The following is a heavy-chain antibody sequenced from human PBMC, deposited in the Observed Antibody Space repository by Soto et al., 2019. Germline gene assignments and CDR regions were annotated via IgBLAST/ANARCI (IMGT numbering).Heavy chain of an antibody. CDR3: ARDREYSPYGLDV. J-gene: IGHJ6*02. Sequence: GGSLRLSWAASGCTFSSYAIHWVRQAPGKGLEWVAIISYDGNNKYYADSVKGRFTISRDNSKNTLYLQMNSLRAEDTAVYYCARDREYSPYGLDVWGQGTTVTVSS. V-gene: IGHV3-30*14. CDR1: GCTFSSYA. D-gene: IGHD5-12*01. CDR2: ISYDGNNK.